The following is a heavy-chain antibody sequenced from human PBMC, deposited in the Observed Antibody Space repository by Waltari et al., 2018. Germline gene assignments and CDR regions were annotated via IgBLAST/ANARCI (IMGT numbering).Heavy chain of an antibody. CDR2: NDANRGDR. Sequence: QVQLVQSGAELKKPGASVKVSCRASGYTFTDNYMFWVRQAPGRGLEVLGWNDANRGDRTDAKVLQGRVTVTRGTSISTAYMEVTTLTSGDTAVYDCARGQCELSWGWYFDLGGRGTLVSVSS. J-gene: IGHJ2*01. CDR3: ARGQCELSWGWYFDL. V-gene: IGHV1-2*02. CDR1: GYTFTDNY. D-gene: IGHD7-27*01.